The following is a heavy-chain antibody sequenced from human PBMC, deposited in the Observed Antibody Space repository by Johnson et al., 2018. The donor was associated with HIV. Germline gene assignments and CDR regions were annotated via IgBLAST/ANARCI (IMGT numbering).Heavy chain of an antibody. CDR3: VRRFYDSSAFDV. Sequence: QMMLVESGGGVVQPGRSLRLSCAASGFTFSSYGMHWVRQAPGKGLEWVAVIWYDGSNKYFTDSVRGRFTISRDNSRNTLFLQMNSLRAEDTAMYFCVRRFYDSSAFDVWG. D-gene: IGHD3-22*01. CDR2: IWYDGSNK. J-gene: IGHJ3*01. V-gene: IGHV3-30*19. CDR1: GFTFSSYG.